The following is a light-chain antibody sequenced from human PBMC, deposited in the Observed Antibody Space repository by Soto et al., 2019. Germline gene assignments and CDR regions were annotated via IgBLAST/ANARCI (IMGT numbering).Light chain of an antibody. V-gene: IGKV3-20*01. CDR2: GAS. J-gene: IGKJ1*01. Sequence: EVVFTQSPGTLCLSPGERARLSCRTSQSVRSSHLAWYQQKPGQAPRLIIYGASSRATGIPDRFSGSGYGTDFTLTISRLETEDFAVYYCQQYGSSPITFGQGTKVDIK. CDR1: QSVRSSH. CDR3: QQYGSSPIT.